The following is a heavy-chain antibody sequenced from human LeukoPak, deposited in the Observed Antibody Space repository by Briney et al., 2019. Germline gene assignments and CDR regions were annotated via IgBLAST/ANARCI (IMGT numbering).Heavy chain of an antibody. D-gene: IGHD4-23*01. CDR3: ARAPEDYGGKLSFDY. CDR1: GGSISNSGFH. CDR2: IHYSGST. Sequence: SETLSLTCTVSGGSISNSGFHWGWIRQAPGKGLEWIGSIHYSGSTYYNPSLKSRVTISVDTSKNQFSLKLSSVTAADTAVYYCARAPEDYGGKLSFDYWGQGTLVTVSS. V-gene: IGHV4-39*07. J-gene: IGHJ4*02.